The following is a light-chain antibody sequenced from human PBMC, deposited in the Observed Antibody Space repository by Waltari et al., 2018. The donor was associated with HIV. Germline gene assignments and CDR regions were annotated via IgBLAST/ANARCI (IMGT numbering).Light chain of an antibody. Sequence: HSALTQPSSVSGSPGQSITLSCPASSRHLGKFFSWSQHPPAKAPQLILYTVNRRPSGTSDRFSGSKSGATASLTISGLQIDDEADYYCSSPASMESVTFGGGTHAVAFGGGTHLTV. V-gene: IGLV2-14*01. J-gene: IGLJ2*01. CDR3: SSPASMESVTFGGGTHAVA. CDR1: SRHLGKF. CDR2: TVN.